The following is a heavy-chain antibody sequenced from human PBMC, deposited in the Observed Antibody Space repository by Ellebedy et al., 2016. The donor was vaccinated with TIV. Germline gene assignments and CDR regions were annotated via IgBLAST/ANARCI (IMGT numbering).Heavy chain of an antibody. J-gene: IGHJ4*02. CDR1: GFPFTSYS. CDR3: ARDLDKSSGWYGGAAY. V-gene: IGHV3-30*03. Sequence: GESLKISCTASGFPFTSYSMHRVRQAPGKGLEWVAAFSSDGSNEYYADSVKGRFTISRDNSMTTLYLQMNSLRAEDTAVYYCARDLDKSSGWYGGAAYWGQGTLVTVSS. CDR2: FSSDGSNE. D-gene: IGHD6-19*01.